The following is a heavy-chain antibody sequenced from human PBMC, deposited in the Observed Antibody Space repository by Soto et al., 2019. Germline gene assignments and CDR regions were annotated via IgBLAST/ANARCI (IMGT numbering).Heavy chain of an antibody. V-gene: IGHV5-51*01. CDR2: IYPGDSDT. Sequence: PGESLKISCKGSGYSFATYWIGWVRQMPGKGLEWVGIIYPGDSDTRYSPSFQGQVTISADKSINTAYLQWSSLKASDTAMYYCATGGYCTTTTCYNFFDYWGQGSLVTVSS. D-gene: IGHD2-2*02. CDR3: ATGGYCTTTTCYNFFDY. CDR1: GYSFATYW. J-gene: IGHJ4*02.